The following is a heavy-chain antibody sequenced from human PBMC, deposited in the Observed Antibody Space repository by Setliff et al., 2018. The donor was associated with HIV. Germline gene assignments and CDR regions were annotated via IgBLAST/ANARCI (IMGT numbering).Heavy chain of an antibody. J-gene: IGHJ5*02. V-gene: IGHV4-59*11. D-gene: IGHD2-2*01. CDR1: GGSITSHY. CDR2: INYSGIT. CDR3: ARDPGGLYCTSSSCQGGCFDA. Sequence: LSLTCSISGGSITSHYWNWIRQPPGKGLEWIGSINYSGITNYNPSLRGRVSISVDTSKSQISLRLNSVSAADTAVYYCARDPGGLYCTSSSCQGGCFDAWGQGALVTV.